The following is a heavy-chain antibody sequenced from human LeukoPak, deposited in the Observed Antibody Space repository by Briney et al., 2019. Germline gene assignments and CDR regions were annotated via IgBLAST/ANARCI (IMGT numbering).Heavy chain of an antibody. CDR3: ATEGAAVAPYGMDV. CDR2: ITSSSTTI. CDR1: GFTFSNYN. D-gene: IGHD6-19*01. V-gene: IGHV3-48*04. Sequence: TGGSLRLSCAASGFTFSNYNMNWVRQAPGKGLEWVSYITSSSTTIYYADSVKGRFTISRDSAKNSLYLQMNSLRAEDTAVYYCATEGAAVAPYGMDVWSQGTTVTVSS. J-gene: IGHJ6*02.